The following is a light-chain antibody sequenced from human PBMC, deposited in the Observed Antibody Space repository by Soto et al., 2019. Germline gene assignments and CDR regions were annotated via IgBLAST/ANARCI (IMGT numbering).Light chain of an antibody. CDR3: QQYENFSGT. CDR1: QSVSGW. V-gene: IGKV1-5*01. J-gene: IGKJ1*01. Sequence: DIQMTQSPSTLSASVGDTVTVTCRASQSVSGWLAWYQQKPGEAPKLLIYDASALPRGVPSRFSGSGSGTKFTLTIASLQPDDFENYCCQQYENFSGTFGPGTKVDIK. CDR2: DAS.